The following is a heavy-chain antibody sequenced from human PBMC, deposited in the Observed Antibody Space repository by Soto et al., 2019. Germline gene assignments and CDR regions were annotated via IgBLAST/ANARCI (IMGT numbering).Heavy chain of an antibody. Sequence: SETLSLTCAVYGGSFSGYYWSWIRQPPGKGLEWIGEINHSGSTNYNPSLKSRVTISVDTSKNQFSLKLSSVTAADTAVYYCARSGPLYYDILTGYYSHYYYMDVWGKGTTVTVSS. V-gene: IGHV4-34*01. CDR1: GGSFSGYY. D-gene: IGHD3-9*01. J-gene: IGHJ6*03. CDR3: ARSGPLYYDILTGYYSHYYYMDV. CDR2: INHSGST.